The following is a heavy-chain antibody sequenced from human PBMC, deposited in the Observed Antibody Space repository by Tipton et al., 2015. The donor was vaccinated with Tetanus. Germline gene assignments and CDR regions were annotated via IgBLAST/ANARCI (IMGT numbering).Heavy chain of an antibody. CDR3: ARGNGYSGYHHYFDY. CDR1: GGSFSGYY. CDR2: INHSGST. Sequence: TLSLTCAVYGGSFSGYYWSWIRQPPGKGLEWIGEINHSGSTNYNPSLKSRVTISVDTSKNQFSLKLSSVTAADTAVYYCARGNGYSGYHHYFDYWGQGILVTVSS. D-gene: IGHD5-12*01. V-gene: IGHV4-34*01. J-gene: IGHJ4*02.